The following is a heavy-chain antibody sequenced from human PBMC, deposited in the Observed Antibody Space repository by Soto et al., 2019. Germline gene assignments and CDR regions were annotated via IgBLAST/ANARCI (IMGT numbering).Heavy chain of an antibody. Sequence: EVQLLESGGDLVQPGGSLRLSCVASGFTFNNYAMTWVRQAPGKRLEWVSLIRSRGGSTYYGDSVQGRFTISRDNSKKTLYVQMQSLRAEDTAVDYCARAIRGYYLDSRGYDYCDYWGRGPLVTVSS. D-gene: IGHD3-22*01. V-gene: IGHV3-23*01. CDR2: IRSRGGST. CDR3: ARAIRGYYLDSRGYDYCDY. CDR1: GFTFNNYA. J-gene: IGHJ4*02.